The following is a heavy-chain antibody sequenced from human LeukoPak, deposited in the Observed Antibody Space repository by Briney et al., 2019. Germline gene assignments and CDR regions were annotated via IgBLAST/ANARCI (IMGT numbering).Heavy chain of an antibody. J-gene: IGHJ4*02. CDR2: IWYDGSNK. V-gene: IGHV3-33*01. CDR1: GFTFSSYG. D-gene: IGHD6-19*01. Sequence: GRSLRLSCAASGFTFSSYGMHWVRQAPGKGLEWVAVIWYDGSNKYYADSVKGRFTISRDNSKNTLYLQMNSLRAEDTAVYYWARDQGRDSSGWYVYWGQGTLVTVSS. CDR3: ARDQGRDSSGWYVY.